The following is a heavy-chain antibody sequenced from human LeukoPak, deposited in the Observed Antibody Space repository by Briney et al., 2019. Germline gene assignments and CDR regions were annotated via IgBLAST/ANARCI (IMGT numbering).Heavy chain of an antibody. CDR1: GGSVGSYY. Sequence: SETLSLTCSVSGGSVGSYYWSWIRQSPGKGLEWIGYIHNSGRTNYNPSLKSRVTGFVDTSKNQVSLRLSSVTAADTAVYYCARHGTISSESYFDYWGQGALVTVSS. D-gene: IGHD1-14*01. CDR2: IHNSGRT. V-gene: IGHV4-59*08. J-gene: IGHJ4*02. CDR3: ARHGTISSESYFDY.